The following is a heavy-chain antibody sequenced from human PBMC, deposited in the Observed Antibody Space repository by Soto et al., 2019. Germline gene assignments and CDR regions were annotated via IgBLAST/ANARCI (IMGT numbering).Heavy chain of an antibody. CDR3: ARASNGWYYDY. V-gene: IGHV3-30-3*01. Sequence: QVQLVESGGGVVQPGRSLRLSCAASGFTSSSYAMHWVRQAPGKGLEWVAVISYDGSNKYYADSVKGRFTISRDNSKNTLYLQMNSLRAEDTAVYYCARASNGWYYDYWGQGTLVTVSS. J-gene: IGHJ4*02. CDR1: GFTSSSYA. D-gene: IGHD6-19*01. CDR2: ISYDGSNK.